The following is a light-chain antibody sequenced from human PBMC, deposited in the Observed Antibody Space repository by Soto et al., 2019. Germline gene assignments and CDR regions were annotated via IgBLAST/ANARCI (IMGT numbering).Light chain of an antibody. Sequence: QSVLTQPPSASGTPGQRVTISCSGSSSNSGSNYVYWYQQLSGTAPKLLIYRNNQRPSGVPDRFSGSTSGTSASLAISGLRSEDEADYYCAAWDDSLSGWVFGGGTKLTVL. CDR2: RNN. CDR3: AAWDDSLSGWV. CDR1: SSNSGSNY. V-gene: IGLV1-47*01. J-gene: IGLJ3*02.